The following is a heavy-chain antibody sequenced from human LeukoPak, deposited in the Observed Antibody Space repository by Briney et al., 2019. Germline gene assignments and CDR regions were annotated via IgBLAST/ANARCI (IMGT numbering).Heavy chain of an antibody. V-gene: IGHV1-8*01. J-gene: IGHJ3*02. D-gene: IGHD6-13*01. CDR1: GYTFTIYD. CDR3: ARQGSSSWYRYDAFDI. CDR2: MNPSTGNT. Sequence: ASVKVSCKASGYTFTIYDINWVRQAPGQGLEWIGWMNPSTGNTGFAQKFQGRVTMTRNTSISTAYMELSSLRSEDTAVYYCARQGSSSWYRYDAFDIWGQGTMVTVSS.